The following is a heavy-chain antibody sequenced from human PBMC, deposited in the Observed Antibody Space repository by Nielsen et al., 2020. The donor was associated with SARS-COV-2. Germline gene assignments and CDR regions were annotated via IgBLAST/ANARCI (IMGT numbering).Heavy chain of an antibody. D-gene: IGHD5-18*01. CDR2: ISGDGGST. CDR1: GFTFDDYA. Sequence: GGSLRLSCAASGFTFDDYAMHWVRQAPGKGLEWVSLISGDGGSTYYADSVKGRFTISRDNSKNSLYLQMNSLRTEDTALYYCTTESQWIQLWLYYWGQGTLVTVSS. CDR3: TTESQWIQLWLYY. V-gene: IGHV3-43*02. J-gene: IGHJ4*02.